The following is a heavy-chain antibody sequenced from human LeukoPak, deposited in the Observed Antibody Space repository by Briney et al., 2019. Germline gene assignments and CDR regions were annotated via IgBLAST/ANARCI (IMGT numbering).Heavy chain of an antibody. CDR2: IIPIFGTA. V-gene: IGHV1-69*13. CDR1: GGTFSSYA. J-gene: IGHJ4*02. CDR3: ARYPSYSGYSASDY. D-gene: IGHD5-12*01. Sequence: SVKVSCTASGGTFSSYAISWVRQAPGQGLEWMGGIIPIFGTANYAQKFQGRVTITADESTSTAYMELSSLRSEDTAVYYCARYPSYSGYSASDYWGQGTLVTVSS.